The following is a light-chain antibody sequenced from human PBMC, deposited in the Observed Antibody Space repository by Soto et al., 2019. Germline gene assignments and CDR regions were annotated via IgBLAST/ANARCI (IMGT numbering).Light chain of an antibody. CDR2: DNS. CDR1: SSNIGADYD. J-gene: IGLJ1*01. CDR3: QSDESSSLSGLV. Sequence: QSVLTQPPSVSGAPGQRLTISCTGSSSNIGADYDVHCYQQLPGTAPKLLIYDNSNRPSGVPDRFSGSKSGISASLAITVSQADDEADDYCQSDESSSLSGLVFGSGTKLTVL. V-gene: IGLV1-40*01.